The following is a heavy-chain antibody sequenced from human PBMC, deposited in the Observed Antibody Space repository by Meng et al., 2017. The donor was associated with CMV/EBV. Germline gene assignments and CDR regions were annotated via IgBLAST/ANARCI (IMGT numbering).Heavy chain of an antibody. V-gene: IGHV3-66*01. CDR3: TGDSVSHPNLDY. CDR2: IYRGDST. J-gene: IGHJ4*02. Sequence: VQVVESGGCLVPLVVSLRMSCEASGFIVSNKYMSWVRQAPGKGLEWVCIIYRGDSTYYVDSVKGRFTVSRDNSKNTMYLQMNSLRVEDTAVYYCTGDSVSHPNLDYWGQGTLVTVSS. CDR1: GFIVSNKY. D-gene: IGHD2-8*01.